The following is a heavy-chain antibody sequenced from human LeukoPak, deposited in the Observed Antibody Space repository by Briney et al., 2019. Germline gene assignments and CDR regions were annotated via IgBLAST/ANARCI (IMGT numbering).Heavy chain of an antibody. CDR3: AKDGYYYDSSGYSA. CDR1: GFTFSSYS. D-gene: IGHD3-22*01. CDR2: ISSSSSYI. Sequence: PGGSLRLSCAASGFTFSSYSMNWVRQAPGKGLEWVSSISSSSSYIYYADSVKGRFTISRDNAKNSLYLQMNSLRAEDTAVYYCAKDGYYYDSSGYSAWGQGTMVTVSS. J-gene: IGHJ3*01. V-gene: IGHV3-21*01.